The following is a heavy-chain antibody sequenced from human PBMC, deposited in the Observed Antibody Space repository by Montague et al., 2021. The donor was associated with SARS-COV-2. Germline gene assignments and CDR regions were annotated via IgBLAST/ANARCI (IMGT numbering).Heavy chain of an antibody. CDR2: IYYSGST. CDR3: ARHGKTRIAMVVVVIGYFDY. Sequence: SETLSLTCTVSGGSISSSSYYWSWVRQPPGQGLEWIGCIYYSGSTYHNLTLKIPVTISEDTSKNSLSLKLSSVTAAATAVYYCARHGKTRIAMVVVVIGYFDYWGQGTLVTVSS. V-gene: IGHV4-39*01. D-gene: IGHD3-22*01. J-gene: IGHJ4*02. CDR1: GGSISSSSYY.